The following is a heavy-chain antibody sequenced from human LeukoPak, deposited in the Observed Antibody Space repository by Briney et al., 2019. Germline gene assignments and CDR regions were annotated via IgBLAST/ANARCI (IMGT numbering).Heavy chain of an antibody. CDR2: IYYSGST. CDR3: ASQRFLEWLVSRGGAFDI. D-gene: IGHD3-3*01. J-gene: IGHJ3*02. Sequence: PSETLSLTCTVSGGSISSSSYYWGWIRQPPGKGLEWIGSIYYSGSTYYNPSLKSRVTISVDTSKNQFSLKLSSVTAADTAVYYCASQRFLEWLVSRGGAFDIWGQGTTVTVSS. V-gene: IGHV4-39*01. CDR1: GGSISSSSYY.